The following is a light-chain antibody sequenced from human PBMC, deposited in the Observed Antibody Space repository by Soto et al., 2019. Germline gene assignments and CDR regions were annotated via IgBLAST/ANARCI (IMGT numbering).Light chain of an antibody. CDR2: DAY. Sequence: EIVMTQSPATLSVSPGERVTLSCRASQGVGSTLNWYRQQHGQAPRLLIYDAYLRATGVPARFSGSGSETDLTLTITSLEPEDFEVYDGLQRFSWPWTFGLGTKVDIK. V-gene: IGKV3-15*01. CDR1: QGVGST. J-gene: IGKJ1*01. CDR3: LQRFSWPWT.